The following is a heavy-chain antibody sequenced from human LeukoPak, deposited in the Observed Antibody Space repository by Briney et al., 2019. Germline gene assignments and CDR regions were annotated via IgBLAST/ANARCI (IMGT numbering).Heavy chain of an antibody. CDR2: IYTSGST. V-gene: IGHV4-4*07. Sequence: SETLSLTCTVSGGSISSYYWSWIRQPAGKGLEWIGRIYTSGSTNYNPSLKSRVTMSVDTSKNQFSLKLSSVTAADTAVYYCARASPTTNKGAYGWFDPWGQGTLVTVSS. J-gene: IGHJ5*02. CDR3: ARASPTTNKGAYGWFDP. CDR1: GGSISSYY. D-gene: IGHD1-14*01.